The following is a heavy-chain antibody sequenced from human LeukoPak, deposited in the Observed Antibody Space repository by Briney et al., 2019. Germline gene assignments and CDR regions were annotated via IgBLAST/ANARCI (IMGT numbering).Heavy chain of an antibody. D-gene: IGHD2-2*03. Sequence: GGSLRLSCTASGFTFSSYTMSWVRQAPGKGLKWVSTITTGGPNTYYADSVKGRFTVSRDDSKDTLYLQMNSLRAEDTAVYYCAKDGGLWISAHWGDSWGRGTLVTVSS. CDR3: AKDGGLWISAHWGDS. CDR2: ITTGGPNT. CDR1: GFTFSSYT. V-gene: IGHV3-23*01. J-gene: IGHJ4*02.